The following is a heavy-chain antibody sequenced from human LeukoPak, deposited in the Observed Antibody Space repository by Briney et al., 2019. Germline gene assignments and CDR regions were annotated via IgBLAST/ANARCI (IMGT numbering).Heavy chain of an antibody. CDR3: ARLASLSTIAHRGRTWVDP. CDR2: TYYSGST. Sequence: SETLSLTCTVSGGSISSDYWSWIRQPPGKGLEWIGYTYYSGSTNYNPSLESRVTISVDTSKNQFSLKLSSVTAADTAVYYCARLASLSTIAHRGRTWVDPWGQGTLVTVSS. V-gene: IGHV4-59*01. CDR1: GGSISSDY. D-gene: IGHD4/OR15-4a*01. J-gene: IGHJ5*02.